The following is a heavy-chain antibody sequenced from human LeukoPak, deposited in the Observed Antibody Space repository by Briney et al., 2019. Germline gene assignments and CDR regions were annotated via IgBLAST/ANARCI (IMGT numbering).Heavy chain of an antibody. CDR2: ISGRGDST. J-gene: IGHJ3*02. Sequence: GGSLRLSCAASGFTFSSYAMTWVRQAPGKGLEWVSDISGRGDSTYYADSVKGRFTISRDNSKNTLYLQMNSLRADDTALYYCAKDESTRIGVWGSYRFYAFDIWGQGTMVTVSS. D-gene: IGHD3-16*02. CDR3: AKDESTRIGVWGSYRFYAFDI. CDR1: GFTFSSYA. V-gene: IGHV3-23*01.